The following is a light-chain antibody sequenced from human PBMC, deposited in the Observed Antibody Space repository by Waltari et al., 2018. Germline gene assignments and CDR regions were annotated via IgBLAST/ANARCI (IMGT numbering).Light chain of an antibody. V-gene: IGKV1-39*01. CDR1: QSVSTH. J-gene: IGKJ1*01. CDR3: QETYTPPWT. CDR2: SAS. Sequence: DIQITQSPFSLSASVGDRVTVTCRASQSVSTHLNWYQHKPGKAPELLVYSASFLETGVPSRFSAGGSGTDFNFTITAVQPEDFATYYCQETYTPPWTFGPGTRLEIK.